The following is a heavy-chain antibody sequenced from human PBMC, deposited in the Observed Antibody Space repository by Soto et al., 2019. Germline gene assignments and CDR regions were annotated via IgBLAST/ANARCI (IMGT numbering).Heavy chain of an antibody. J-gene: IGHJ3*02. CDR2: ISAYNGNT. CDR3: ARGLIQRVLWFGALDAFDI. D-gene: IGHD3-10*01. CDR1: GYTFTSYG. Sequence: ASVKVSCKASGYTFTSYGISWVRQAPGQGLEWMGWISAYNGNTNYAQKLQGRVTMTTDTSTSTAYMELRSLRSDDTAVYYCARGLIQRVLWFGALDAFDIWGQGTMVTVSS. V-gene: IGHV1-18*01.